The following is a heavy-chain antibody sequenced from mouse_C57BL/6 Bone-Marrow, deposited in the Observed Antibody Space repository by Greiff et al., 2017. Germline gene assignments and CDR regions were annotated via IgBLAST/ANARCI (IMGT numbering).Heavy chain of an antibody. J-gene: IGHJ4*01. CDR1: GYTFTDYY. Sequence: EVQLQQSGPELVKPGASVKISCKASGYTFTDYYMNWVKQSHGKSLEWIGDINPNNGGTSYNQKFKGKATLTVDKSSSTAYMELRSLTSEDSAVYYCARGDYGEMDYWGQGTSVTVSS. V-gene: IGHV1-26*01. CDR3: ARGDYGEMDY. CDR2: INPNNGGT. D-gene: IGHD2-4*01.